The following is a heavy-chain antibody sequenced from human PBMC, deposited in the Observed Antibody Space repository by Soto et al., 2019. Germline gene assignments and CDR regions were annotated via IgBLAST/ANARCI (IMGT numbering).Heavy chain of an antibody. CDR1: GFTFSGFD. CDR3: AKSQEIGTHFFDS. D-gene: IGHD6-13*01. CDR2: IGTAGDT. V-gene: IGHV3-13*01. Sequence: GGSLRLSCEASGFTFSGFDMHWVRQPTGKGLEWASSIGTAGDTYYAVSVKGRFTISRDNAKNSLSLQMNSLRAGDMAVYFCAKSQEIGTHFFDSWGQGTQVTVSS. J-gene: IGHJ4*02.